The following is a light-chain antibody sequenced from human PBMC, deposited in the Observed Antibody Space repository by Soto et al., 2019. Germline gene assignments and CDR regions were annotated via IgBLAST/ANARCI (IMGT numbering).Light chain of an antibody. Sequence: EIVMTQSPATLSVSPGERATLSCRASQSVSSNLAWYQQKPGKPPRLLIYGASTRATGIPARFSGSGSGTEFTLTISRLQSEDFAIYSCQQYYKLSWTFGQGTKVEIK. CDR1: QSVSSN. CDR3: QQYYKLSWT. CDR2: GAS. V-gene: IGKV3-15*01. J-gene: IGKJ1*01.